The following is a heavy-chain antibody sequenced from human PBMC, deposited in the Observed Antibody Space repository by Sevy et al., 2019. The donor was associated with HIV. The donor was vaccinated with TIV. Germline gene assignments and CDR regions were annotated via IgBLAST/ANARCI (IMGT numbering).Heavy chain of an antibody. D-gene: IGHD3-9*01. Sequence: GGSLRLSCAASGFTFSDYYMSWIRQAPGKGLEWVSYISSSGSTIYYGDSVKGRFTISRDNAKNSLYLQMNSLRAEDTAGYYCAGGDRVLRYFDWFPSPYFDYWGQGTLVTVSS. CDR1: GFTFSDYY. CDR2: ISSSGSTI. CDR3: AGGDRVLRYFDWFPSPYFDY. J-gene: IGHJ4*02. V-gene: IGHV3-11*01.